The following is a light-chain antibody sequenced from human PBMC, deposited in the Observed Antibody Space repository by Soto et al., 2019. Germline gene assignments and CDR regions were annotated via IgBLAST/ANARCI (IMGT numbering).Light chain of an antibody. CDR3: SSYTVSNDVV. J-gene: IGLJ2*01. V-gene: IGLV2-14*01. Sequence: QSVLTQPASLSGSPGQSVTISCSGTTSDFVNYNYVSWYQHHPGKAPQLILFEVSNRPSGVSSRFSGSKSGNTASLIISGLQAEDEAYYYCSSYTVSNDVVFGRGTKVTVL. CDR1: TSDFVNYNY. CDR2: EVS.